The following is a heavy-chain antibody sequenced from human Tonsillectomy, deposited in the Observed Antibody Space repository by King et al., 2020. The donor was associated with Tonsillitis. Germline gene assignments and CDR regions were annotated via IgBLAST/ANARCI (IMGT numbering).Heavy chain of an antibody. CDR3: ARVDCSSSSCYRGYYYGMDV. D-gene: IGHD2-2*01. CDR2: IYYSGST. CDR1: GGSISSYY. Sequence: QLQESGPGLVKPSETLSLTCPVSGGSISSYYWSWIRQPPGKGLEWIGYIYYSGSTNCNPSLKSRVTISVDTSKNQFSLKLSSVTAADTAVYYCARVDCSSSSCYRGYYYGMDVWGQGTTVTVSS. V-gene: IGHV4-59*01. J-gene: IGHJ6*02.